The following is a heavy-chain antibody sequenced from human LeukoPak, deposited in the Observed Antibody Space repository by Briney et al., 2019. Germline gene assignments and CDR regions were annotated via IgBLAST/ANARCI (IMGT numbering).Heavy chain of an antibody. J-gene: IGHJ4*02. V-gene: IGHV3-11*01. D-gene: IGHD5-18*01. CDR3: ARTRYSYGYYFNY. CDR2: ISSGGSSI. CDR1: GFTFSDYY. Sequence: GGSLRLSCAASGFTFSDYYMSWVRQSPGKGLEWVSYISSGGSSIYYADSVKGRFTISRDNAKISLYLKMNSLRAEDTAVYYCARTRYSYGYYFNYWGLETLVTVSS.